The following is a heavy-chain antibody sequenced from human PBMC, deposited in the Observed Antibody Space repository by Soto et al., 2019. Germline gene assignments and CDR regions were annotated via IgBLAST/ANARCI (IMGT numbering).Heavy chain of an antibody. CDR1: GFTDSTNF. CDR3: ATRVGPSGRYYFDY. Sequence: QAGGSLRLSCAASGFTDSTNFMSWVRQAPGKGLEWVSVIYTNDDTYYAESVKGRFTISRDNSKYTLYLQMNSLRAGDTAIYYCATRVGPSGRYYFDYWGQGALVTVSS. D-gene: IGHD1-26*01. CDR2: IYTNDDT. V-gene: IGHV3-53*01. J-gene: IGHJ4*02.